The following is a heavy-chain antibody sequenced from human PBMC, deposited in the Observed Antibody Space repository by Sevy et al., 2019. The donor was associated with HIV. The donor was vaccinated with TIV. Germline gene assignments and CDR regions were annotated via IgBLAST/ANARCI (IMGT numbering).Heavy chain of an antibody. Sequence: GGSLRLSCAASGFIFSNSWMTWVRQAPGRGLECVAAINPDGSDKYYVDSVKGRFIVSRDNAKNSLFLQMNSLRDEDTAVYHWVEGGGAHWGHGVLVTVSS. CDR2: INPDGSDK. D-gene: IGHD2-15*01. V-gene: IGHV3-7*01. CDR3: VEGGGAH. CDR1: GFIFSNSW. J-gene: IGHJ4*01.